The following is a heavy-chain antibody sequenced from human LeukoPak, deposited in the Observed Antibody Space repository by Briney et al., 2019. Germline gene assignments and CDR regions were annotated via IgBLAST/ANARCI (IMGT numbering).Heavy chain of an antibody. CDR3: ARSMWGHDAFDI. Sequence: PSQTLSLTCTVSGGSINSGSYYWSWIRQPAGKGLEWIGRIYTSGSTNYNPSLKSRVTMSVDTSENQFSLKLSSVTAADTAVYYCARSMWGHDAFDIWGQGTMVTVSS. V-gene: IGHV4-61*02. D-gene: IGHD1-26*01. CDR2: IYTSGST. CDR1: GGSINSGSYY. J-gene: IGHJ3*02.